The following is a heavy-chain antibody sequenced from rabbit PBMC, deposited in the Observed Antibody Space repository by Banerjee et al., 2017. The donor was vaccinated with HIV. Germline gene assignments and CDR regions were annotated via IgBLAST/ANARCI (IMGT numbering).Heavy chain of an antibody. V-gene: IGHV1S40*01. Sequence: QSLEESGGDPVQPEGSLTLTCTASGWSFSSGYYMCWVRQAPGKGLEWIGCIGSGSGSTYYASWARGRFTISKTSSTTVTLQMTSLTAADTATYFCARELYSGSGWALDLWGQGTLSPS. CDR2: IGSGSGST. CDR1: GWSFSSGYY. J-gene: IGHJ3*01. D-gene: IGHD4-1*01. CDR3: ARELYSGSGWALDL.